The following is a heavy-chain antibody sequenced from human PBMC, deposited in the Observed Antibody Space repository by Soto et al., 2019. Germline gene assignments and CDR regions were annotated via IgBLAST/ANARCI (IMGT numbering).Heavy chain of an antibody. V-gene: IGHV4-31*03. D-gene: IGHD3-10*01. Sequence: SETLSLTCTVSGGSISSGGYYWSWIRQHPGKGLEWIGYIYYSGSTYYNPSLKSRVTISVDTSKNQFSLKLSSVTAADTAVYYCARVWFGEQQFDYWGEGTLVTVSS. J-gene: IGHJ4*02. CDR3: ARVWFGEQQFDY. CDR2: IYYSGST. CDR1: GGSISSGGYY.